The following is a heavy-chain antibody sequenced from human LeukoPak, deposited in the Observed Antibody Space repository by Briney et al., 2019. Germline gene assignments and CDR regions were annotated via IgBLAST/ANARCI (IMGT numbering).Heavy chain of an antibody. V-gene: IGHV3-53*01. CDR1: GFTVSSNY. Sequence: HSGGSLRLSCAASGFTVSSNYMSWVRQAPGKGLEWVSVIYSGGSTYYADSVKGRFTISRDNSKNALYLQMNSLRAEDTAVFYCAKGRLDPNLVLDSWGQGTLVTVSS. CDR2: IYSGGST. D-gene: IGHD2-8*02. J-gene: IGHJ4*02. CDR3: AKGRLDPNLVLDS.